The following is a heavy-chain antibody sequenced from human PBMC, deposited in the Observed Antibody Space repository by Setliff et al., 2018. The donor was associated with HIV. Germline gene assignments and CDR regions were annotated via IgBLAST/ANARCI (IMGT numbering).Heavy chain of an antibody. CDR2: ISAYNGNT. D-gene: IGHD6-19*01. J-gene: IGHJ4*02. CDR3: ARDVAGSIDY. V-gene: IGHV1-18*01. CDR1: GYTLRRHG. Sequence: ASVKVSCKASGYTLRRHGISWVRQAPGQGLEWMGWISAYNGNTNYAQKFQGRVTLTTDTSASTAYMELRSLRYDDTAVYYCARDVAGSIDYGGQGTLVTVSS.